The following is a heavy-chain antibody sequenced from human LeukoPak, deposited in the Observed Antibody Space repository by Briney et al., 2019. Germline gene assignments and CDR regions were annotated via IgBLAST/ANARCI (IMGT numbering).Heavy chain of an antibody. CDR1: GFTFSSYA. D-gene: IGHD1-26*01. CDR2: ISYDGSNK. J-gene: IGHJ3*02. V-gene: IGHV3-30-3*01. Sequence: GRSLRLSCAASGFTFSSYAMHWVRQAPGKGLEWVAVISYDGSNKYYADSVKGRFTISRDNSKNTLYLQMNSLRAEDTAVYHCARDAGELRSAFDIWGQGTMVTVSS. CDR3: ARDAGELRSAFDI.